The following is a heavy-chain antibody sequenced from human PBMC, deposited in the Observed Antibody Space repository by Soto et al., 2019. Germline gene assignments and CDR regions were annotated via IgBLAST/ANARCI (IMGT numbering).Heavy chain of an antibody. J-gene: IGHJ4*02. D-gene: IGHD6-6*01. Sequence: GGSLRLSCAASGFTFSNYAMTWVRQAPGKGLEWVSAISGSGGSTYYADSVKGRFTISRDNSKNTLYLQMNSLRAEDTAVYYCARAPAARPYYFDYWGQGTLVTVSS. CDR3: ARAPAARPYYFDY. CDR1: GFTFSNYA. V-gene: IGHV3-23*01. CDR2: ISGSGGST.